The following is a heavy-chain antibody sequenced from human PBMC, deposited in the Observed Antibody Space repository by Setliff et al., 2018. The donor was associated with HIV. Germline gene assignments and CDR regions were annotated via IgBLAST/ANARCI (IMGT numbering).Heavy chain of an antibody. J-gene: IGHJ4*02. CDR1: GGTFSTYT. V-gene: IGHV1-69*10. D-gene: IGHD4-4*01. CDR2: IFPIVGIP. CDR3: ARVATVSHPGDYFDY. Sequence: SVKVSCKTSGGTFSTYTFNWVRQAPGQGLEWMGGIFPIVGIPNYAQKFQGRVTLTRNTSISTAYMELSSLRSEDTAVYSCARVATVSHPGDYFDYWGQGTLVTVSS.